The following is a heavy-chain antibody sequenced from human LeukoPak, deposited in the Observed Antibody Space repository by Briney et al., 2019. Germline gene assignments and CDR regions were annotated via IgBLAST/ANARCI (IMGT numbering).Heavy chain of an antibody. CDR3: AKDAEHYLGDSSGYYFNTEYFQH. CDR2: ISYDGSNK. D-gene: IGHD3-22*01. Sequence: GRSLRLSCEASGFTFSSYAMHWVRQAPGKGLEWVAVISYDGSNKYYADSVKGRFTISRDNSKNTLYLQMNSLRAEDTAVYYCAKDAEHYLGDSSGYYFNTEYFQHWGQGTLVTVSS. J-gene: IGHJ1*01. CDR1: GFTFSSYA. V-gene: IGHV3-30-3*01.